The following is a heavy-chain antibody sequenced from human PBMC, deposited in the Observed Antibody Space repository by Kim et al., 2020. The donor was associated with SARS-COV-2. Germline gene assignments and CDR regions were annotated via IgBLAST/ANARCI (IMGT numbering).Heavy chain of an antibody. V-gene: IGHV4-59*01. CDR3: ATRTFRGVDY. Sequence: STNYNPSLKSRVTISVDTSKNQFSLKLSSVTAADTSVYYCATRTFRGVDYWGQGTLVTVSS. J-gene: IGHJ4*02. D-gene: IGHD3-16*01. CDR2: ST.